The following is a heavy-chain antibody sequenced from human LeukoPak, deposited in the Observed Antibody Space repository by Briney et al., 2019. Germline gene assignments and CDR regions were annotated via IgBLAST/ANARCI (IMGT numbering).Heavy chain of an antibody. V-gene: IGHV3-23*01. D-gene: IGHD3-9*01. CDR3: AKDPYYDILTGYYLRPPYFDY. J-gene: IGHJ4*02. Sequence: GGSLRLSCAASGFTFSNYAMSWVRQAPGKGLEWVSGISGGDGSTSYADSVEGRFTISRDNSKNTMYLQMNDLRAEDTALYYCAKDPYYDILTGYYLRPPYFDYWGQGTLVTVSS. CDR1: GFTFSNYA. CDR2: ISGGDGST.